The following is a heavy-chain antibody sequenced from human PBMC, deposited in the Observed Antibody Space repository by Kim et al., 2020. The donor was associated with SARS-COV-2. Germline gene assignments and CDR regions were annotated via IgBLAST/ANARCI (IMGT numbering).Heavy chain of an antibody. CDR2: INDIGETK. CDR3: ARKSYIANYQYHYSGMDV. V-gene: IGHV3-48*03. Sequence: GGSLRLSCAASDFIFRNYEMNWVRLAPGKGLEWVSYINDIGETKNYADSVKGRFTVYRDNAKNSLYLQMNSLRAEDTAIYYCARKSYIANYQYHYSGMDVWGPGTTVTVSS. J-gene: IGHJ6*02. D-gene: IGHD1-7*01. CDR1: DFIFRNYE.